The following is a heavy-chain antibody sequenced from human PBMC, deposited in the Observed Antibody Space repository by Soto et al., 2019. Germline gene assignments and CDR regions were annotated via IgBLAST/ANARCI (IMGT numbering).Heavy chain of an antibody. D-gene: IGHD3-9*01. CDR3: AKLTGSGGK. V-gene: IGHV6-1*01. Sequence: SQTLSLTCAISGDSVSSNSATWDWIRQSPSRGLEWLGRTYYRSKWSNDYAVSXKSRITITPDTSKNQFSLQLSSVTPEDTAVYYCAKLTGSGGKWGQGTLVTVSS. CDR2: TYYRSKWSN. CDR1: GDSVSSNSAT. J-gene: IGHJ4*02.